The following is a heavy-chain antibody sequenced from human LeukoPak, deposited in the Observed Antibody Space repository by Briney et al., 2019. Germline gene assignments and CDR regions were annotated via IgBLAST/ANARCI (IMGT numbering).Heavy chain of an antibody. D-gene: IGHD6-6*01. Sequence: SETLSLTCTVSGGSISSYYWSWIRQPPGKGLEWIGYIYYSGSTNYNPSLKSRVTISVDTSKNQFSLKLSSVTAADTAVYYCAGHLYLGGSSPFDYWGQGTLVTVSS. J-gene: IGHJ4*02. V-gene: IGHV4-59*08. CDR1: GGSISSYY. CDR3: AGHLYLGGSSPFDY. CDR2: IYYSGST.